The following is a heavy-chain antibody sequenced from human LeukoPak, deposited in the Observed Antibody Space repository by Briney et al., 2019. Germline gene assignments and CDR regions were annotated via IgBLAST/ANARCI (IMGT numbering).Heavy chain of an antibody. Sequence: GGPLRLACAASGLTFDSYAMSWVRQAPGKGLEWFSAVSRFGCTTYYADSAKRRFTISRDNSNNTVYLQMNSLRVGDTALYYCVKHVGSRWSNNRFDPWGQGTLVTVS. D-gene: IGHD6-13*01. CDR2: VSRFGCTT. CDR3: VKHVGSRWSNNRFDP. V-gene: IGHV3-23*01. J-gene: IGHJ5*02. CDR1: GLTFDSYA.